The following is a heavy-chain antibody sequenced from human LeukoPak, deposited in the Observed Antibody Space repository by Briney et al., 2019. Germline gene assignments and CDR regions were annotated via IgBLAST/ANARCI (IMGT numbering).Heavy chain of an antibody. CDR1: GFTFSSYAM. CDR2: IYRSGST. CDR3: ARDPGTIPPYYFDY. Sequence: GSLRLSCAASGFTFSSYAMSWVRQPPGKGLEWLGEIYRSGSTNYNPSLNSRLTISLDKSKNQFSLNVSSVTAADTAVYYCARDPGTIPPYYFDYWGQGILVTVSS. V-gene: IGHV4-4*02. D-gene: IGHD3-10*01. J-gene: IGHJ4*02.